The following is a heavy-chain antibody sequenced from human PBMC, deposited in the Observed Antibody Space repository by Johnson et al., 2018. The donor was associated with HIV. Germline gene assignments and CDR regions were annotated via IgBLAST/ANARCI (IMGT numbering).Heavy chain of an antibody. CDR2: ISFDGTNK. D-gene: IGHD3-10*01. CDR1: GFTFRSYG. Sequence: QVQLVESGGGVVQPGRSLRLSCAASGFTFRSYGMHWVRQAPGKGLEWVAVISFDGTNKYYPDSVQGRFTISRDNSKNTLYLQMDSLRPEDTALYYCAKSTQASILRESGPYGAFDSWGRGTMVTVSS. V-gene: IGHV3-30*18. CDR3: AKSTQASILRESGPYGAFDS. J-gene: IGHJ3*02.